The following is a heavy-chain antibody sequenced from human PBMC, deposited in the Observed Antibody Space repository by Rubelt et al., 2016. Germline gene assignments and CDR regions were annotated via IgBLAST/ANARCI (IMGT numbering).Heavy chain of an antibody. D-gene: IGHD2-2*01. J-gene: IGHJ4*02. V-gene: IGHV3-30*03. CDR2: ISYDGSNK. CDR3: ARGYQLLLDY. CDR1: GFTFSSYG. Sequence: LRLSCAASGFTFSSYGMHWVRQAPGKGLEWVAVISYDGSNKYYADSVKGRFTISRDNSKNTLYLQMNSLRAEDTAVYYCARGYQLLLDYWGQGTLVTVSS.